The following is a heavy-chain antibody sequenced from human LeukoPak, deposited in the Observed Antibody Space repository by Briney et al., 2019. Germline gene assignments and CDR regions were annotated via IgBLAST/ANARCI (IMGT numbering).Heavy chain of an antibody. Sequence: GRSLRLSCAASGFTFSSYGMHGVRQAPGKGLEWVAVIWYDGSNKYYADSVKGRFTISRDNSKNTLYLQMNSLRADDTAVYYSARLGYGSGSYFYFDYWGQGTLVTVSS. D-gene: IGHD3-10*01. CDR2: IWYDGSNK. V-gene: IGHV3-33*01. J-gene: IGHJ4*02. CDR3: ARLGYGSGSYFYFDY. CDR1: GFTFSSYG.